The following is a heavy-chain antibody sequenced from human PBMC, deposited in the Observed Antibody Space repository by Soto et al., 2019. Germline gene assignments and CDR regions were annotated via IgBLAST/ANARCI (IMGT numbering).Heavy chain of an antibody. Sequence: QVQLVESGGGVVQPGRSLRLSCAASGFTFSTYAIHWVRQAPGKGLEWVALISYDGSNKYYADSVKGRFTISRDNSKNTLYLQMNSLRAEDTGVYYCARDFDYWGQGTLVTVSS. J-gene: IGHJ4*02. CDR3: ARDFDY. V-gene: IGHV3-30-3*01. CDR2: ISYDGSNK. CDR1: GFTFSTYA.